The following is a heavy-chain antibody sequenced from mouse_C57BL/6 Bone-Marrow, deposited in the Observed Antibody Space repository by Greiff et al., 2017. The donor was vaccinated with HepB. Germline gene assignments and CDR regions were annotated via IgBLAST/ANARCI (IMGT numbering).Heavy chain of an antibody. CDR2: ISYDGSN. D-gene: IGHD3-1*01. J-gene: IGHJ4*01. CDR3: ARDRTRADAMDY. Sequence: EVQRVESGPGLVKPSQSLSLTCSVTGYSITSGYYWNWIRQFPGNKLEWMGYISYDGSNNYNPSLKNRISITRDTSKNQFFLKLNSVTTEDTATYYCARDRTRADAMDYWGQGTSVTVSS. V-gene: IGHV3-6*01. CDR1: GYSITSGYY.